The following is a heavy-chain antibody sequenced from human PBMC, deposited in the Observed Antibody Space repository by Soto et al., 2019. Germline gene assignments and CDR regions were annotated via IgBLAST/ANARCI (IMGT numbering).Heavy chain of an antibody. V-gene: IGHV3-9*01. J-gene: IGHJ4*02. CDR2: ISWNSGSI. D-gene: IGHD3-3*01. CDR3: AKGYDFWSALDC. CDR1: GFTFDDYA. Sequence: EVQLVESGGGLVQPGRSLRLSCAASGFTFDDYAMHWVRQAPGKGLEWVSGISWNSGSIGYADSVKGRFTISRDNAKNSLYLQMNSLRAEDTALYYCAKGYDFWSALDCWGQGTLVTVSS.